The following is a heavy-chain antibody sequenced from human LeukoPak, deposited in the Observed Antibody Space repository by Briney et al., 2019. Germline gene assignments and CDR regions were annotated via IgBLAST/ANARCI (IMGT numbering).Heavy chain of an antibody. CDR2: IYTSGST. D-gene: IGHD3-10*01. CDR3: ARDGPSGGYYFDY. Sequence: SETLSLTCTVSGGSISSGSYYWSWIRQPAGKGLEWIGRIYTSGSTNYNPSLKSRVTISVDTSKTPFSLKLSSVTAADTAVYYCARDGPSGGYYFDYWGQGTLVTVSS. J-gene: IGHJ4*02. CDR1: GGSISSGSYY. V-gene: IGHV4-61*02.